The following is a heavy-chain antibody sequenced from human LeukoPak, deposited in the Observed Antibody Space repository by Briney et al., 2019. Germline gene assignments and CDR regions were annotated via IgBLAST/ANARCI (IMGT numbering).Heavy chain of an antibody. J-gene: IGHJ6*02. CDR2: IYYSGST. CDR1: GGSISSRSYY. CDR3: ATQRLDGTDV. Sequence: PSETLSLTCTVSGGSISSRSYYWGWIRQPPGKGLEWIGSIYYSGSTYYNASLKSRVTTSVDTSKNQFSLKLTSVTAADTAVYYCATQRLDGTDVWGQGITVTVSS. V-gene: IGHV4-39*01. D-gene: IGHD6-19*01.